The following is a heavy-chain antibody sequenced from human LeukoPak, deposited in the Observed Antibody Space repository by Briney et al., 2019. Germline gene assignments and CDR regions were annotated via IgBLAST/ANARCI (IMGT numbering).Heavy chain of an antibody. J-gene: IGHJ6*02. Sequence: GASVKVSCKASGNTFTSYDINWVRHATGQGLEWRGWMNPNSGITGYAQKFQGRVTMTRNTSINTAYMELSSLRSEDTAVYYCARPRQLWSYGMDVWGQGTTVTVSS. CDR2: MNPNSGIT. CDR3: ARPRQLWSYGMDV. D-gene: IGHD5-18*01. CDR1: GNTFTSYD. V-gene: IGHV1-8*01.